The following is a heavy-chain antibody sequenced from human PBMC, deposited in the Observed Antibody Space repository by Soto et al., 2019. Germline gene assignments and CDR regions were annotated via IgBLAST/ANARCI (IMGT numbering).Heavy chain of an antibody. V-gene: IGHV1-8*01. D-gene: IGHD3-10*01. CDR2: MNPNSGNT. J-gene: IGHJ4*02. CDR3: ARVLAMVRGAKGYYFDY. CDR1: GYTFTSYD. Sequence: ASVKVSCKASGYTFTSYDINWVRQATGQGLEWMGWMNPNSGNTGYAQKVQGRVTMTRNTSISTAYMELSSLRSEDTAVYYCARVLAMVRGAKGYYFDYWGQGTLVTVSS.